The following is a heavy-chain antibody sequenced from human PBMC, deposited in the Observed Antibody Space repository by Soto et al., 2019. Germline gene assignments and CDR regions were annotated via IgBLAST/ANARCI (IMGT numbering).Heavy chain of an antibody. Sequence: EVQLLESGGGLVQPGGSLRLSCAASGFTFSSYAMSWVLQAPGKGLEWVSAISGSGGSTYYADSVKGRFTISRDNSKNTLYLQMNSLRAADTAVYYCANPYGGNSRIDYWGQGTLVTVSS. D-gene: IGHD4-17*01. V-gene: IGHV3-23*01. J-gene: IGHJ4*02. CDR2: ISGSGGST. CDR1: GFTFSSYA. CDR3: ANPYGGNSRIDY.